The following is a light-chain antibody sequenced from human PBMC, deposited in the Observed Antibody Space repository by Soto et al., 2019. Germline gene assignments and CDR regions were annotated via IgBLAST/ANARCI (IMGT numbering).Light chain of an antibody. CDR3: QESSNWSWT. V-gene: IGKV3-11*01. CDR1: HSVGSY. J-gene: IGKJ1*01. CDR2: DAS. Sequence: EIVLTQSPATLSLSPGXRATLSCRASHSVGSYLAWYQQKPGQAPRLLIYDASNRATGIPARFSGSGSGTDFTLTISSLEPEDFAVYYCQESSNWSWTFGQGTKVDIK.